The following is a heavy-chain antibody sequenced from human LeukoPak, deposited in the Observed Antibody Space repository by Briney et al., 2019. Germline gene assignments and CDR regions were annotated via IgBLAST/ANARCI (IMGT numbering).Heavy chain of an antibody. J-gene: IGHJ3*02. CDR1: GGTFSSYA. CDR3: ARDSSSGDDFDI. Sequence: ASVKVSCKASGGTFSSYAISWVRQAPGQGLEWMGGIIPIFGTANYAQKFQGRVTITADESTSTAYMELSSLRSEDTAVYYCARDSSSGDDFDIWGQGTMVTVSS. CDR2: IIPIFGTA. V-gene: IGHV1-69*01. D-gene: IGHD6-13*01.